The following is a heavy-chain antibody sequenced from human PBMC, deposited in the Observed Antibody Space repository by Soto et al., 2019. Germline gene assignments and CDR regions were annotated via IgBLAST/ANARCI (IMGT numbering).Heavy chain of an antibody. J-gene: IGHJ4*02. D-gene: IGHD3-22*01. V-gene: IGHV3-23*01. Sequence: VGSLRLSCAASGFTFSSYAMSWVRQAPGKGLEWVSAISGSGGSRYYADSVKGRFTISRDNSKNTLYLQMNSLRAEDTAVYYCAKSGSYYYDSSGYYPLDYCGQGTLVTVSS. CDR2: ISGSGGSR. CDR1: GFTFSSYA. CDR3: AKSGSYYYDSSGYYPLDY.